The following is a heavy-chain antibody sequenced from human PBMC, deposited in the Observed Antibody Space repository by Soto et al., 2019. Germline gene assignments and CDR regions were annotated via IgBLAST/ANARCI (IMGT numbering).Heavy chain of an antibody. CDR3: AKSPRGEMATD. D-gene: IGHD5-12*01. CDR2: INTYNGMT. Sequence: QVQLVQSGGEVKKPGASVTVSCKASGYTFINYHITWVRQAPGQGLEWMAWINTYNGMTDYAQRFQGRVTMTRDTSTSTAYMELRNMGYDDTAMYCCAKSPRGEMATDWGQGPLVPVSS. V-gene: IGHV1-18*01. CDR1: GYTFINYH. J-gene: IGHJ4*02.